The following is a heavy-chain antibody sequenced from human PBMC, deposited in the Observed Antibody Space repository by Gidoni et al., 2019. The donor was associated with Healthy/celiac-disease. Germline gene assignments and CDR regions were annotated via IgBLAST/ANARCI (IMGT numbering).Heavy chain of an antibody. V-gene: IGHV4-38-2*02. CDR1: GYSISSGYY. Sequence: QVPLQESGPGLVKPSETLSLTCAVSGYSISSGYYWGWIRQPPGKGLEWIGSIYHSGSTYYNPSLKSRVTISVDTSKNQFSLKLSSVTAADTAVYYCARDHLWGLAVAPWAGEARGGFDPWGQGTLVTVSS. CDR2: IYHSGST. J-gene: IGHJ5*02. D-gene: IGHD6-19*01. CDR3: ARDHLWGLAVAPWAGEARGGFDP.